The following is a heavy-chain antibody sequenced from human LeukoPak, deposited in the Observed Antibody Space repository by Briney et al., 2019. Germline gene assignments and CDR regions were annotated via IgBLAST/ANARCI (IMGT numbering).Heavy chain of an antibody. J-gene: IGHJ4*02. CDR3: AGGSRTVYYFDY. V-gene: IGHV4-59*01. CDR2: IYYSGST. CDR1: GGSISSYY. Sequence: SETLSLTCTVSGGSISSYYWSWIRQPPGKGLEWIGYIYYSGSTNYNPSLKSRVTISVDTSKNQFSLKLSSVTAADTAVYYCAGGSRTVYYFDYWGQGTLVTVSS. D-gene: IGHD5-12*01.